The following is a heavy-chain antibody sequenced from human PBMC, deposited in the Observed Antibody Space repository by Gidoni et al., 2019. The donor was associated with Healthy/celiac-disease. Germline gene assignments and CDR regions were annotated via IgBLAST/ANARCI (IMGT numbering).Heavy chain of an antibody. CDR1: GGSFSGYY. D-gene: IGHD4-17*01. V-gene: IGHV4-34*01. Sequence: QVQLQQWGAGLLKPSETLSLTCAVYGGSFSGYYWSWIRQPPGKGLEWIGEINHSGSTNYNPSLKSRVTISVDTSKNQFSLKLSSVTAADTAVYYCARGGTYYGDYEGPFDYWGQGTLVTVSS. J-gene: IGHJ4*02. CDR2: INHSGST. CDR3: ARGGTYYGDYEGPFDY.